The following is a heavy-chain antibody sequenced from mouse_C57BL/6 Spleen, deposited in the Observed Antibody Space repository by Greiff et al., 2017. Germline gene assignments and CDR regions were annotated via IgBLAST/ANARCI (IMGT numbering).Heavy chain of an antibody. CDR2: IRNKANGYTT. CDR1: GFTFTDYY. CDR3: ARYRPYWYFDV. Sequence: EVQVVESGGGLVQPGGSLSLSCAASGFTFTDYYMSWVRQPPGKALEWLGFIRNKANGYTTEYSASVKGRFTISRDNSQSILDLQMNALRAEDSATYYCARYRPYWYFDVWGTGTTVTVSS. J-gene: IGHJ1*03. V-gene: IGHV7-3*01.